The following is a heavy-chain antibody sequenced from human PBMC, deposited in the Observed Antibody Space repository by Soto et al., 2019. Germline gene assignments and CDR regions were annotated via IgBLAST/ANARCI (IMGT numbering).Heavy chain of an antibody. CDR1: GFTFTRYS. CDR2: ISSTTNYI. J-gene: IGHJ4*02. Sequence: GGSLRLSCAASGFTFTRYSMNWVRQAPGKGLEWVSSISSTTNYIYYGDSMKGRFTISRDNAKNSLYLEMNSLRAEDTAVYYCARESEDLASNFDYWGQGTLVTVSS. V-gene: IGHV3-21*06. CDR3: ARESEDLASNFDY.